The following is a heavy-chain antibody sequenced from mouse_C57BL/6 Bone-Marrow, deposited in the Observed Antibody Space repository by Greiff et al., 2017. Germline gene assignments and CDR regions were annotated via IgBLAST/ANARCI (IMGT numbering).Heavy chain of an antibody. Sequence: VKLQESGAELMKPGASVKLSCKATGYTFTGYWIEWVKQRPGHGLEWIGEILPGSSSTNYNEKFKGQATFTADTSSNTAYMQLSSLTTEDSAIXYCARDPNDSSSLVVPYYFDYWGQGTTLTVSS. V-gene: IGHV1-9*01. D-gene: IGHD1-1*01. CDR2: ILPGSSST. CDR3: ARDPNDSSSLVVPYYFDY. J-gene: IGHJ2*01. CDR1: GYTFTGYW.